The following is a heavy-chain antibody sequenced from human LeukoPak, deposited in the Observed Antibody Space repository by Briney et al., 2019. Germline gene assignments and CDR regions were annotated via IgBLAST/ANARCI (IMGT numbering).Heavy chain of an antibody. CDR3: ARDNPPNYYDSSGYYRPTNWFDP. CDR1: GGSFSGYY. J-gene: IGHJ5*02. V-gene: IGHV4-34*01. CDR2: INHSGST. D-gene: IGHD3-22*01. Sequence: SETLSLTCAVYGGSFSGYYWSWIRQPPGKGLEWIGEINHSGSTNYNPSLQSRVTISVDTSKNQFSLKLSSVTAADTAVYYCARDNPPNYYDSSGYYRPTNWFDPWGQGTLVTVSS.